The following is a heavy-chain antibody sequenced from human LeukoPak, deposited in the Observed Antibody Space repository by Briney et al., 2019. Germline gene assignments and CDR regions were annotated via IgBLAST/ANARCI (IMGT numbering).Heavy chain of an antibody. Sequence: SETLSLTCAVYGGSFSGYYWSWIRQPPGKGLEWIGEINHSGSTNHNPSLKSRVTISVDTSKNQFSLKLSSVTAADTAVYYCARGLGYCSSTSCPPWGQGTLVTVSS. CDR2: INHSGST. V-gene: IGHV4-34*01. D-gene: IGHD2-2*03. J-gene: IGHJ4*02. CDR1: GGSFSGYY. CDR3: ARGLGYCSSTSCPP.